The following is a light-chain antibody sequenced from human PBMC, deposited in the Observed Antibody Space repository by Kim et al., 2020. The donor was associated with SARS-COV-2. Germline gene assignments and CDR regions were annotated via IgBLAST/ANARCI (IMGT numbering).Light chain of an antibody. CDR2: GKN. CDR3: NSRDSSGNRV. J-gene: IGLJ1*01. V-gene: IGLV3-19*01. Sequence: VALGQKVRITCQGDSLRSYYANWYQQKPGQAPVLVIYGKNNRPSGIPDRFSGSSSGNTASLTITGAQAEDEADYYCNSRDSSGNRVFGTGTKVTVL. CDR1: SLRSYY.